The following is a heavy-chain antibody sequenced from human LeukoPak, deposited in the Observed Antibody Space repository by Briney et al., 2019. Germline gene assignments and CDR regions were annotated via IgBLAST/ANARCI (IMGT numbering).Heavy chain of an antibody. Sequence: GESLKISCKGSGYSFTSYWIGWVRQMPGKGLEWMGIIYPGDSDTRYSPSFQGQVTISADKSISTAYLQWGSLKASDTAMYYCARVVFDSSFGETYYFDYWGQGTPVTVSS. CDR3: ARVVFDSSFGETYYFDY. V-gene: IGHV5-51*01. CDR1: GYSFTSYW. D-gene: IGHD6-6*01. CDR2: IYPGDSDT. J-gene: IGHJ4*02.